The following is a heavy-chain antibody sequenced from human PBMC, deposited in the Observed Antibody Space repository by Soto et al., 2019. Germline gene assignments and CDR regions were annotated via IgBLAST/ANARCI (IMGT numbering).Heavy chain of an antibody. D-gene: IGHD3-10*01. J-gene: IGHJ4*02. Sequence: QVQLQESGPGLVKPSGTLSLTCAVSSGSISSSNWWTWVRQPPGKGLEWIGEIFHSGSTNYNPSLKSRVAMPVDKPKNHVSLNLSSGTAADTAVYYCARYASGSSYCDYWGQGILVTVSS. V-gene: IGHV4-4*02. CDR1: SGSISSSNW. CDR3: ARYASGSSYCDY. CDR2: IFHSGST.